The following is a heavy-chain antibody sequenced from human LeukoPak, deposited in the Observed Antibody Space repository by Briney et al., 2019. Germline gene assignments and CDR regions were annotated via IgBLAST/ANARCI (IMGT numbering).Heavy chain of an antibody. D-gene: IGHD5-18*01. CDR1: GYIFSAYY. J-gene: IGHJ4*02. CDR2: INPNTGGT. CDR3: ARDDSFQFDY. V-gene: IGHV1-2*02. Sequence: ASVKVSCKASGYIFSAYYMHWVRQAPGQGLEWMGWINPNTGGTNYAPKFQGRVTMTRDTSINIAYMELSRVTFDDTAVYYCARDDSFQFDYWGQGTLGTVPS.